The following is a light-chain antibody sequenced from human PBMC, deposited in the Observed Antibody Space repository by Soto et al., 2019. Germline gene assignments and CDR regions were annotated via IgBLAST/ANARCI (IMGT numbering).Light chain of an antibody. CDR3: QQLNSYPIT. CDR2: DSS. V-gene: IGKV1-5*01. Sequence: DIQMTQSPSTLSASVGDRFTITCLAIQSISTWLAWYQQKPGRAPKLLIYDSSSLESGVPSRFRGSGSGTEFSLTISSLQPEDFETYYCQQLNSYPITFGQGTRLEIK. J-gene: IGKJ5*01. CDR1: QSISTW.